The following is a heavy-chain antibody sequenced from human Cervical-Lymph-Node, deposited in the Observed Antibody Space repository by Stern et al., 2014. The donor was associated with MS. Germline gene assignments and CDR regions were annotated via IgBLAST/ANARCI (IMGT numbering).Heavy chain of an antibody. CDR2: ISWDDDK. CDR1: GFSLSTSGVG. J-gene: IGHJ4*02. CDR3: AHLMASGGSGWYTIFDY. Sequence: ESGPTLVKPTQTLTLTCTFSGFSLSTSGVGVGWIRQPPGKALEWLALISWDDDKRYSPSLKSRLTITKDTSKNQAVLTMTNMDPVDTATYYCAHLMASGGSGWYTIFDYWGQGTLVTVSS. V-gene: IGHV2-5*02. D-gene: IGHD6-19*01.